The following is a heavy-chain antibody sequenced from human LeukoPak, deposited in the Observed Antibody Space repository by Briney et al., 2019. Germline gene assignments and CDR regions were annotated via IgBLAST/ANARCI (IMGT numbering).Heavy chain of an antibody. J-gene: IGHJ5*02. CDR3: AKDVGYYSDYDWFDP. V-gene: IGHV3-30*18. D-gene: IGHD4-11*01. Sequence: GGSLRLSRAASGFTFSNYGMHWVRQAPGKGLEWVAKISNDGSNEYADSVKGRFTISRDNSKNTLYLQMNSLRAEDTALYYCAKDVGYYSDYDWFDPWGQGTLVTVSS. CDR1: GFTFSNYG. CDR2: ISNDGSNE.